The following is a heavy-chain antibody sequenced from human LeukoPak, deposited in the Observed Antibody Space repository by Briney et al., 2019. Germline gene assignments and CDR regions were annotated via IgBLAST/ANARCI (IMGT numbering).Heavy chain of an antibody. V-gene: IGHV1-69*05. CDR3: ASVTVTTWAPDGHMDV. J-gene: IGHJ6*03. Sequence: SVKVSCKASGGTFSNYAISWVRQAPGQGLEWMGRIIPMFGTTNYAQNFQGRVTITTDESASTAYMEVSSLRIEDTAVYYCASVTVTTWAPDGHMDVWGKGTTVTVSS. CDR1: GGTFSNYA. CDR2: IIPMFGTT. D-gene: IGHD4-11*01.